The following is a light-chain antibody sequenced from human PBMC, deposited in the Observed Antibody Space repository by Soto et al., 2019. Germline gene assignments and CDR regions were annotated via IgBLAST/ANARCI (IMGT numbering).Light chain of an antibody. J-gene: IGKJ1*01. V-gene: IGKV3-15*01. CDR1: QSVDSK. Sequence: EIVMTKSPATLSVSPGERATLSCRASQSVDSKLAWYQQKPGQGPRLLIYGASSRATGIPARFSGSGSGTEFTLTISSLQSEDFAVYYCQHYSTWLWTFGQGTKVEIK. CDR2: GAS. CDR3: QHYSTWLWT.